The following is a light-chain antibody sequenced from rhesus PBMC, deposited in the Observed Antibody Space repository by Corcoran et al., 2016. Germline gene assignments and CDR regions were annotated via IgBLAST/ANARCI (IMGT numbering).Light chain of an antibody. Sequence: EIVMTQSPATLSLSPGETATISCRTSQSVSSKLAWYQQKPGQAPKLPIYGAFSRAPALPDRLTCSGSGTDFTLSISSLEPEDFAVYYCQETTYLWTFGQGTKVEIK. J-gene: IGKJ1*01. CDR2: GAF. CDR3: QETTYLWT. V-gene: IGKV3-31*02. CDR1: QSVSSK.